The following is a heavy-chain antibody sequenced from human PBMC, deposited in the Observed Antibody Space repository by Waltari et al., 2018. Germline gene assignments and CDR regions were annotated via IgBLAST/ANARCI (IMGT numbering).Heavy chain of an antibody. V-gene: IGHV4-38-2*02. Sequence: QVQLQESGPGLVKPSETLSLPCTVSGYSISTAYFWGWVRQAPGKGLEWIGSIYHSGSTYYNPSLKSRVTISVDTSRNQVSLKVNSVTAADTSVYYCARGGTVTTPLDYWGQGTLVTVSS. D-gene: IGHD4-17*01. CDR1: GYSISTAYF. CDR2: IYHSGST. J-gene: IGHJ4*02. CDR3: ARGGTVTTPLDY.